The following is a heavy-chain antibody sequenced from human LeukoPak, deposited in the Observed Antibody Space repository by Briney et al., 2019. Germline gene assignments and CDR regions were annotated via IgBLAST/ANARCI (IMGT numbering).Heavy chain of an antibody. J-gene: IGHJ3*02. Sequence: ASVKVSCKVSGHTLTEISMHWVRQAPGKGLEWMGGVDPEDGETIYAQKFQGRVTMTDDTSTDIAYMELSSLRSEDTAVYYCTTHFDRSGPDAFDIWGQGTMVTVSS. CDR3: TTHFDRSGPDAFDI. CDR2: VDPEDGET. D-gene: IGHD3-22*01. V-gene: IGHV1-24*01. CDR1: GHTLTEIS.